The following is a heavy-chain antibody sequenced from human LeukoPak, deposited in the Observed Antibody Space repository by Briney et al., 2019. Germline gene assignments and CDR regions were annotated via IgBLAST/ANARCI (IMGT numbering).Heavy chain of an antibody. CDR1: GFTFSSFW. V-gene: IGHV3-7*01. J-gene: IGHJ4*02. Sequence: PGGSLRLSCVASGFTFSSFWMSWVRQAPGKGLEFVANIDQDGSVRNYVDSVKGRFIISRDNAKNSLYLQMDSLRAEDTAVYFCARDPGSSSFDCWGRGTPVTVSS. D-gene: IGHD6-13*01. CDR3: ARDPGSSSFDC. CDR2: IDQDGSVR.